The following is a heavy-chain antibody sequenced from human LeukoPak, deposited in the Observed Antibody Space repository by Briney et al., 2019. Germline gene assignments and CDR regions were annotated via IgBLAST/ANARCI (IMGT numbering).Heavy chain of an antibody. Sequence: GGSLRLSCSASGFTFSSYAMHWVRQAPGKGLEYVSAISSNGGSTYYADSVKGRFTISRDNSKNALYLQMNSLRDEDTAIYYCANRRNYASDYWGQGTLVTVSS. CDR1: GFTFSSYA. V-gene: IGHV3-64*04. CDR2: ISSNGGST. D-gene: IGHD1-14*01. CDR3: ANRRNYASDY. J-gene: IGHJ4*02.